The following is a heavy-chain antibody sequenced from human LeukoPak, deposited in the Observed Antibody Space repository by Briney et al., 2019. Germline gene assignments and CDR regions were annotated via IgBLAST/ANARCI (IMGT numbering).Heavy chain of an antibody. CDR1: GGSINRYY. CDR2: VYYSGST. D-gene: IGHD3-22*01. V-gene: IGHV4-59*01. J-gene: IGHJ4*02. CDR3: ARRLNYFDSSSYYFDY. Sequence: SETLSLTCTVSGGSINRYYWSWIRQPPGKGLEWIGFVYYSGSTSYNPSLESRLTISVDTSKNQFSLKLSSVTAADTAVYYCARRLNYFDSSSYYFDYWGLGTLVTVSS.